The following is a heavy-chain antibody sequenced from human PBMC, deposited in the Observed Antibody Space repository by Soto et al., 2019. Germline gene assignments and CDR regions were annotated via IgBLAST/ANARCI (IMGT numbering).Heavy chain of an antibody. D-gene: IGHD6-13*01. V-gene: IGHV1-46*01. CDR1: GYTFSTYG. CDR2: INPSGGST. Sequence: ASVKVSCKASGYTFSTYGISWVRQAPGQGLEWMGIINPSGGSTSYAQKFQGRVTMTRDTSTSTVYMELSSLRSEDTAVYYCARDWESIAAAGTSYYGMDVWGQ. J-gene: IGHJ6*02. CDR3: ARDWESIAAAGTSYYGMDV.